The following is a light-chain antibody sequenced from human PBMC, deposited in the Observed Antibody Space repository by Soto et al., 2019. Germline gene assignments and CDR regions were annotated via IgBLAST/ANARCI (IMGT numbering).Light chain of an antibody. CDR2: AAS. J-gene: IGKJ1*01. V-gene: IGKV1-39*01. Sequence: QMTQSPSSLSASVGDRVIITCRADHSINNYLNWYQQKPGQVPKLLIYAASTLQSGVPSRFSGSGSGRVFTLTINSLQLEDFATYYCQQSYSTLGTFGRGTRVEI. CDR3: QQSYSTLGT. CDR1: HSINNY.